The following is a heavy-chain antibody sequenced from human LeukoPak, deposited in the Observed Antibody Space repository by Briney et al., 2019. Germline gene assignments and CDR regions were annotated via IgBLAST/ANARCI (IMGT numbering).Heavy chain of an antibody. CDR1: GFTFSSYG. CDR3: AKDGEYCSGGSCYSTFDY. J-gene: IGHJ4*02. CDR2: IRYDGSNK. D-gene: IGHD2-15*01. V-gene: IGHV3-30*02. Sequence: PGGSLRLSCAASGFTFSSYGMHWVRQAPGKGLEWVAFIRYDGSNKYYADSVKGRFTISRDNSKNTLYLQMNSLRAEDTAVYYCAKDGEYCSGGSCYSTFDYWGQGTLVTVSS.